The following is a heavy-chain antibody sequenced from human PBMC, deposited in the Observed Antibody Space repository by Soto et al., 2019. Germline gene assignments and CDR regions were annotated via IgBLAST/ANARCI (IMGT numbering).Heavy chain of an antibody. CDR1: GFTFSSYW. CDR3: ARDPIYCSGGSCYYGGFDY. D-gene: IGHD2-15*01. Sequence: GGSLRLSCAASGFTFSSYWMHWVRQAPGKGLVWVSRINSDGSSTSYADSVKGRFTISRDNAKNTLYLQMNSLRAEDTAVYYCARDPIYCSGGSCYYGGFDYWGQGTLVTVSS. V-gene: IGHV3-74*01. CDR2: INSDGSST. J-gene: IGHJ4*02.